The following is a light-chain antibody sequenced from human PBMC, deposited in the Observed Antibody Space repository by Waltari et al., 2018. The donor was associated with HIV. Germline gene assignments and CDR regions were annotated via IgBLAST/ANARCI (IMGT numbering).Light chain of an antibody. CDR1: SGSIASNY. CDR3: QSYDSSNRV. J-gene: IGLJ3*02. Sequence: NFMLTQTHSVSESPGKTVTISCTRSSGSIASNYVQWYQQRPGSAPTTVIYEDNQRPSGVPDLFSGSIASSSNSASLTISGLKTEDETDYYCQSYDSSNRVFGGGTKLTVL. V-gene: IGLV6-57*04. CDR2: EDN.